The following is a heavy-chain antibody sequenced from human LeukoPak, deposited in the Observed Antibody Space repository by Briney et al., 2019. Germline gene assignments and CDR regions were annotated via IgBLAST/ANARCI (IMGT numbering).Heavy chain of an antibody. CDR2: ISSNGAST. CDR1: GSTFTTYP. Sequence: GGPLSSSFKPPGSTFTTYPMSWVGQAPGKGLRWVSTISSNGASTYFADSVQGRFTISRDNSKNTVYLQMNSLRAEDTAVYYCSKQAARRHFDYWGQGTLVTVSS. D-gene: IGHD6-6*01. J-gene: IGHJ4*02. V-gene: IGHV3-23*01. CDR3: SKQAARRHFDY.